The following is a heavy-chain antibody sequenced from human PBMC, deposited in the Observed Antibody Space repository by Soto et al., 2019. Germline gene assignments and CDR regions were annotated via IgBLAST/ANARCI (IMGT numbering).Heavy chain of an antibody. CDR3: AREKFGGEAYYYYYYGMDV. D-gene: IGHD2-21*01. CDR2: IIPIFCTA. J-gene: IGHJ6*02. V-gene: IGHV1-69*01. Sequence: QVQLVQSGAEVKKPGSSVKVSCKASGGTFSSYAISWVRQAPGQGLEWMGGIIPIFCTANYAQKFQGRVTITAAESTSTAYMVLRRLSSEDTAVYYCAREKFGGEAYYYYYYGMDVWGQGTTVTVSS. CDR1: GGTFSSYA.